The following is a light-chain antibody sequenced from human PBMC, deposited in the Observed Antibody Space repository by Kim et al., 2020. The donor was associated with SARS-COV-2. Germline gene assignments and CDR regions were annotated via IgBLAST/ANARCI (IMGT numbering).Light chain of an antibody. J-gene: IGLJ1*01. CDR1: SSDVGGYNY. CDR2: EVS. V-gene: IGLV2-8*01. CDR3: RSYAGSNGYV. Sequence: GQSVTISCTGTSSDVGGYNYVSWYQQHPGKAPKLMIYEVSKRPSGVPDRFSGSKSGNTASLTVSGLQAEDEADYYCRSYAGSNGYVFGTGTKVTVL.